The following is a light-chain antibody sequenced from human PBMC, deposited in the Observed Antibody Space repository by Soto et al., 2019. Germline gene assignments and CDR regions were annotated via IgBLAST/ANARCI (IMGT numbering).Light chain of an antibody. CDR1: SSNIGAGYD. CDR2: GNS. CDR3: QSYDSSLSGSGVV. Sequence: QPVLTQPPSVSGAPGQRVTISCTGSSSNIGAGYDVHWYQQLPGTAPKLLIYGNSNRPSGVPDRFSGSKSGTSASLAITGLQAEDEAVYYCQSYDSSLSGSGVVFGGGTQLTVL. J-gene: IGLJ2*01. V-gene: IGLV1-40*01.